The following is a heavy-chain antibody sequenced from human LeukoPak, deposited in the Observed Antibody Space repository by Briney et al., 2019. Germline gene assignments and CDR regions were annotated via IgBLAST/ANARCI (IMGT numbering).Heavy chain of an antibody. V-gene: IGHV3-30*04. J-gene: IGHJ3*02. CDR2: MSSDGSNK. D-gene: IGHD6-19*01. CDR3: ARVYSSGWSYAFDI. CDR1: GFTFSSYS. Sequence: GRSLRLSCAASGFTFSSYSMRWVRQAPGKGLEWVAVMSSDGSNKYYTDSVKGRFTISRDNSKNTLYLQMNSLRPEDSAVYYCARVYSSGWSYAFDIWGQGTMVTVSS.